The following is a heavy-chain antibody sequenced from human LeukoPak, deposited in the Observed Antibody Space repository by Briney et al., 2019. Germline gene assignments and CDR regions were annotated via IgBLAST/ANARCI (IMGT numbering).Heavy chain of an antibody. Sequence: PGGSLRLSCAASGFTFSSYAMSWVRQAPGKGLEWVAVISYDGSNKYYADSVKGRFTISRGNSKNTLYLQMNSLRAEDTAVYYCANGVATSYVSYYYGMDVWGQGTTVTVSS. CDR2: ISYDGSNK. D-gene: IGHD5-12*01. CDR1: GFTFSSYA. J-gene: IGHJ6*02. V-gene: IGHV3-30*18. CDR3: ANGVATSYVSYYYGMDV.